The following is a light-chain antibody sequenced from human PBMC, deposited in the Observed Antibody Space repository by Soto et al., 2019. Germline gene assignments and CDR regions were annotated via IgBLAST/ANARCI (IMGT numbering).Light chain of an antibody. Sequence: EIEMTQSPDTLSVSPGERATLSCRASQSISSNLAWYQQKPGQAPRLLIYGASTRATGIPARFSGSGSGTEFTLTFSSLQSEDSAVYYCQQFNSWPPRYTFGQGTKLEIK. J-gene: IGKJ2*01. CDR2: GAS. CDR3: QQFNSWPPRYT. V-gene: IGKV3-15*01. CDR1: QSISSN.